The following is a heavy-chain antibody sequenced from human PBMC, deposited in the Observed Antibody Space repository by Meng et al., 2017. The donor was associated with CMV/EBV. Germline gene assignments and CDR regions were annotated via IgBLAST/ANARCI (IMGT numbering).Heavy chain of an antibody. D-gene: IGHD6-13*01. J-gene: IGHJ5*02. CDR1: GYTFTSYD. CDR3: ARGPYSSSWYGYWFDP. CDR2: MNPNSGNT. Sequence: SGYTFTSYDINGVRQATGQGLEWMGWMNPNSGNTGYAQKFQGRVTMTRNTSISTAYMELSSLRSEDTAVYYCARGPYSSSWYGYWFDPWGQGTLVTVSS. V-gene: IGHV1-8*01.